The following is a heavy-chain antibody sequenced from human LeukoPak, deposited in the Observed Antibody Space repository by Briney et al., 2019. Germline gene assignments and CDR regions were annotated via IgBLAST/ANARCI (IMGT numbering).Heavy chain of an antibody. D-gene: IGHD1-14*01. Sequence: SETLSLTCTVSGGSISNYYWSWIRQPPGKGLEWIGYIYYSGSTNYNSSLMSRVTISVDTSKTQFSLKLSSVTAADTAVYYCARYRNESLFAFDIWGQGTMVTVSS. CDR2: IYYSGST. J-gene: IGHJ3*02. CDR1: GGSISNYY. CDR3: ARYRNESLFAFDI. V-gene: IGHV4-59*01.